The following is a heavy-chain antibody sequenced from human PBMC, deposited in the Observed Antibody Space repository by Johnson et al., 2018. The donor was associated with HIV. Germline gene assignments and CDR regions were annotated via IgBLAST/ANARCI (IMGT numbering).Heavy chain of an antibody. V-gene: IGHV3-23*04. CDR1: GFTFSSYA. D-gene: IGHD6-13*01. CDR3: AKVSGIAAAGHDAFDI. Sequence: VQLVESGGGVVQPGTSLRLSCTASGFTFSSYAMNWVRQPPGKGLEWVSAISGSGGSTYYADSVKGLFTISRDNAKNTVYLQMNSLRAEDTAVYYCAKVSGIAAAGHDAFDIWGQGTMVTVSS. CDR2: ISGSGGST. J-gene: IGHJ3*02.